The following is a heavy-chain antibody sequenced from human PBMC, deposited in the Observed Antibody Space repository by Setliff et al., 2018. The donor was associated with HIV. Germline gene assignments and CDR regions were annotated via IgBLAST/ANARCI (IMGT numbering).Heavy chain of an antibody. D-gene: IGHD3-10*01. V-gene: IGHV5-51*01. J-gene: IGHJ6*03. Sequence: GESLKISCQGSGYRFASYWIGWVRQMPGKGLEWMGIIYPGDSDTKYSPSFQGQVTISADRSISTAYLQWSSLKASDTAIYHCALLRGYYYGSGSYFLGYMDVWGKGTTVTVSS. CDR1: GYRFASYW. CDR3: ALLRGYYYGSGSYFLGYMDV. CDR2: IYPGDSDT.